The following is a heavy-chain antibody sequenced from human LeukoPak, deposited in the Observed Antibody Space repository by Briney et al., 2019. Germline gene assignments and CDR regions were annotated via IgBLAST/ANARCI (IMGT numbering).Heavy chain of an antibody. Sequence: GASVNVSCKAFGYTFTSYGISWVRQAPGQGLEWLGWISGYNGNPHYAQRLQGRVTMTTDTSTSTAYMELRSLGFDDTAVYYCARDLRDIVGAPAVPDAFDIWGQGTMVTVSS. CDR2: ISGYNGNP. CDR1: GYTFTSYG. D-gene: IGHD2-2*01. CDR3: ARDLRDIVGAPAVPDAFDI. J-gene: IGHJ3*02. V-gene: IGHV1-18*01.